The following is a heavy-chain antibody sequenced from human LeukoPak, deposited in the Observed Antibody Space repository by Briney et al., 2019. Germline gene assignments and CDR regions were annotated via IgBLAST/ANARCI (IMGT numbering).Heavy chain of an antibody. CDR3: ARGPAGTFYYYMDV. CDR2: IIPIFDTA. D-gene: IGHD6-13*01. V-gene: IGHV1-69*05. J-gene: IGHJ6*03. Sequence: SVKVSCKASGGTFSSYAISWVRQAPGQGLEWMGGIIPIFDTANYAQKFQGRVTITTDESTSTAYMELSSLRSEDTAVYYCARGPAGTFYYYMDVWGKGTTVTVSS. CDR1: GGTFSSYA.